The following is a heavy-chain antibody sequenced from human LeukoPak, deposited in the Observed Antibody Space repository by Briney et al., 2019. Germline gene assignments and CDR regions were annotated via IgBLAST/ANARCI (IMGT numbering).Heavy chain of an antibody. Sequence: SETLSLTCTVSGGSISSSSYYWGWIRQPPGKGLEWIGSIYYSGSTYYNPSLKGRVTISVDTSKNQFSLKLSSVTAADTAVYYCARPEYYDILTYAFDIWGQGTMVTVSS. V-gene: IGHV4-39*01. CDR2: IYYSGST. CDR3: ARPEYYDILTYAFDI. J-gene: IGHJ3*02. D-gene: IGHD3-9*01. CDR1: GGSISSSSYY.